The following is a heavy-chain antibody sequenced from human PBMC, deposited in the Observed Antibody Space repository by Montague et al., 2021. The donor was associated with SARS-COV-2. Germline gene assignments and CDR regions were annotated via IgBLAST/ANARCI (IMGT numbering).Heavy chain of an antibody. D-gene: IGHD3-9*01. CDR1: GFSLSTSGMC. V-gene: IGHV2-70*01. J-gene: IGHJ4*02. Sequence: PALVKPTQTLTLTCTFSGFSLSTSGMCVGWIRQPPGKALEWLALIDWDDDKYYSTSLKTRLTISKDTSKNQVVLTMTNMDPVDTATYYCARIRDYDILTGSYSGFDYWGQGTLGTVSS. CDR3: ARIRDYDILTGSYSGFDY. CDR2: IDWDDDK.